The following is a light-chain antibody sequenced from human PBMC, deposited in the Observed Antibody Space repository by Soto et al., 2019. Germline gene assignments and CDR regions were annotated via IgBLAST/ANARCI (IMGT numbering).Light chain of an antibody. Sequence: HSVLTQSPSVSAAPGQKVTISCSGSSSNIGNNYVSWYQQLPGTAPKLLIYDNNKRPSGIPDRFSGSKSGTSGTLDITGLQTGDEADYYCATWDGSLPGEVFGGGTTLTVL. V-gene: IGLV1-51*01. J-gene: IGLJ2*01. CDR1: SSNIGNNY. CDR2: DNN. CDR3: ATWDGSLPGEV.